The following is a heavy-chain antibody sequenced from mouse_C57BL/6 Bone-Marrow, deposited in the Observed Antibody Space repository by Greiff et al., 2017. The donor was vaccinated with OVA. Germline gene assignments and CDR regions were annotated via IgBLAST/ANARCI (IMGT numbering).Heavy chain of an antibody. J-gene: IGHJ4*01. CDR2: IDPETGGT. Sequence: VKLMESGAELVRPGASVTLSCKASGYTFTDYEMHWVKQTPVHGLEWIGAIDPETGGTAYNQKFKGKAILTADKSSSTAYMELSSLTSEDAAVYYRKDGCSSLDYWGQGTTLTVSS. CDR3: KDGCSSLDY. D-gene: IGHD1-1*01. V-gene: IGHV1-15*01. CDR1: GYTFTDYE.